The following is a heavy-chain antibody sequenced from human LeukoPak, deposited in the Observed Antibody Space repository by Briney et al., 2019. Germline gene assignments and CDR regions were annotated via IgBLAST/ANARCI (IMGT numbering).Heavy chain of an antibody. J-gene: IGHJ4*02. CDR3: ARRRYSSGYYPGRGFDY. V-gene: IGHV4-34*01. Sequence: SETLSLTCAVYGGSFSGYYWSWIRQPRGKGLEWIGEINHSGSTNYNPSLKSRVTISVDTSKNQFSLKLSSVTAADTAVYHCARRRYSSGYYPGRGFDYWGQGTLVTVSS. CDR2: INHSGST. D-gene: IGHD3-22*01. CDR1: GGSFSGYY.